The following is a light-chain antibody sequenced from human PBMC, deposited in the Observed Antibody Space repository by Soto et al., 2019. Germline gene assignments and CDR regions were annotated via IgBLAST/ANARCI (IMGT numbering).Light chain of an antibody. CDR3: QQYGSSPPFT. CDR1: QSISSSY. CDR2: GAS. V-gene: IGKV3-20*01. J-gene: IGKJ3*01. Sequence: EIVLTQSPGTLSLSPGERATLSCRASQSISSSYLAWYQQKPGQAPRLVMYGASSRATGIPDRFSGFGSGTDFTLTISRLEPEDSAVYYCQQYGSSPPFTFGPGTKVDI.